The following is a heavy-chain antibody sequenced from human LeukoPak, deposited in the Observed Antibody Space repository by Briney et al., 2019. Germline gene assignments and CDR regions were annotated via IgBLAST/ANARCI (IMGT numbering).Heavy chain of an antibody. CDR2: ISYDGSNK. CDR1: GFTFSSYG. Sequence: GGSLRLSCAASGFTFSSYGMHWVRQAPGKGLEWVAVISYDGSNKYYADSVKGRFTISRDNSKNTLYLQMNSLRAEDTAVYYCAKDRAAGSYYFDYWGQGTLVTVSS. D-gene: IGHD6-19*01. J-gene: IGHJ4*02. V-gene: IGHV3-30*18. CDR3: AKDRAAGSYYFDY.